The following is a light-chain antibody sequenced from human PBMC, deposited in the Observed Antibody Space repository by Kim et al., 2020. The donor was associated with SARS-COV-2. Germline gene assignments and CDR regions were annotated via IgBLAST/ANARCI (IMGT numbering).Light chain of an antibody. CDR1: QSISSY. CDR3: QQSYRTPHT. Sequence: DIQMTQSPSSLSASVGDRVTITCRASQSISSYLNWYQQKPGKAPKLLIYAASSLQSGVPSRFSGSGSGTDFTLTISSLQPEDFSNYYRQQSYRTPHTFGQGTKLEI. J-gene: IGKJ2*01. CDR2: AAS. V-gene: IGKV1-39*01.